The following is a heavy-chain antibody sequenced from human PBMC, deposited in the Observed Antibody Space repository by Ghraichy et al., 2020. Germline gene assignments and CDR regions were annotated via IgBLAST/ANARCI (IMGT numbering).Heavy chain of an antibody. CDR1: GYTFTGYY. CDR2: INPNSGVT. Sequence: ASVKVSCKASGYTFTGYYMHWVRQAPGQGLEWMGRINPNSGVTNYAQKFQGRVTMTRDTSISTAYMELSRLRSDDTAVYYCALPPGYYGSGRPMGMDVWGQGTTVNVSS. CDR3: ALPPGYYGSGRPMGMDV. J-gene: IGHJ6*02. V-gene: IGHV1-2*06. D-gene: IGHD3-10*01.